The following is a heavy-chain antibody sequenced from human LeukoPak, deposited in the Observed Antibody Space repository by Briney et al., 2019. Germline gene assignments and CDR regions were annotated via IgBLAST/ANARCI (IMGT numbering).Heavy chain of an antibody. V-gene: IGHV4-34*01. CDR3: ARGRPAEIVVVPAATTPTFDY. Sequence: SETLPLTCAVCGGSFSGYYWSWIRQPPGKGLEWIGEINHSGSTNYNPSLKSRVTISVDTSKNQFSLKLSSVTAADTAVYYCARGRPAEIVVVPAATTPTFDYWGQGTLVTVSS. D-gene: IGHD2-2*01. J-gene: IGHJ4*02. CDR1: GGSFSGYY. CDR2: INHSGST.